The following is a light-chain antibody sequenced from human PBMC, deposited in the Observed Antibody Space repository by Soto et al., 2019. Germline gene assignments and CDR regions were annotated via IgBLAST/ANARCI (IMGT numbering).Light chain of an antibody. CDR1: QDIGSD. V-gene: IGKV1-39*01. Sequence: DIQMTQSPSSLSASVGDRVIITCRASQDIGSDLAWYQQKPGKAPKLLIYAASSLQSWVPSRFTGSGSGTDFTLTISSLQPEDFATYYCQQSYTSWWTFGQGTKVDIK. CDR3: QQSYTSWWT. J-gene: IGKJ1*01. CDR2: AAS.